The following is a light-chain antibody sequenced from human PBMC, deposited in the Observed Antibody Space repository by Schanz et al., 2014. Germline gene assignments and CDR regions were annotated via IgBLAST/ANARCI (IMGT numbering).Light chain of an antibody. Sequence: QSVLTQPPSVSGAPGQRVTISCTGSSSNIGAGYDVLWYQQLPGTAPKLLIYRNYNRPSGVPDRFSGSKSGTSASLAITGLQAEDEADYYCQSYDISLSVSVVFGGGTKLTVL. CDR1: SSNIGAGYD. CDR3: QSYDISLSVSVV. V-gene: IGLV1-40*01. J-gene: IGLJ2*01. CDR2: RNY.